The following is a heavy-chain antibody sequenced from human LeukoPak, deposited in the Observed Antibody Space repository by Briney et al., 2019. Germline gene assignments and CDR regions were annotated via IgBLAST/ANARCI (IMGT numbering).Heavy chain of an antibody. J-gene: IGHJ3*02. CDR2: IYHNGRA. V-gene: IGHV4-59*01. CDR3: AGRQQIVAVTASRDTFDI. Sequence: TASETLSLTCIVSGGSISSFYWSWIRQPPGKGLEWIGYIYHNGRARYRPSLGSRVTMSLDTSENQFSLKVKSLTAADTAVYYCAGRQQIVAVTASRDTFDIWGQGTMVTVSS. CDR1: GGSISSFY. D-gene: IGHD2-21*02.